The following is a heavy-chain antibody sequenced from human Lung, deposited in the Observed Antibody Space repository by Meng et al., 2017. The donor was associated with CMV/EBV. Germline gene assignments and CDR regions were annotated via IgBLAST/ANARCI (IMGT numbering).Heavy chain of an antibody. Sequence: GGSLRLSCAASGFTFSSYWMSWVRQAPGKGLEWVANIKQDGSEKYYVDSVKGRFTISRDNAKNSLYLQMNSLRAEDTAVYYCAGTAAAGISWSEYFQHWGQGTLVTVSS. CDR1: GFTFSSYW. CDR3: AGTAAAGISWSEYFQH. V-gene: IGHV3-7*01. J-gene: IGHJ1*01. CDR2: IKQDGSEK. D-gene: IGHD6-13*01.